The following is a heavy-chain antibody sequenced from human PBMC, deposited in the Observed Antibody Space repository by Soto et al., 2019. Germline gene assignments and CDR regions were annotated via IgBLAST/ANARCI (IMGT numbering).Heavy chain of an antibody. CDR1: GFTFSSYA. CDR3: AREQLVRGEDWFDP. V-gene: IGHV3-30-3*01. CDR2: ISYDGSNK. D-gene: IGHD6-13*01. Sequence: GGSLRLSCAASGFTFSSYAMHWVRQAPGKGLEWVAVISYDGSNKYYADSVKGRFTISRDNSKNTLYLQMNSLRAEDTAVYYCAREQLVRGEDWFDPWGQGTLVTVSS. J-gene: IGHJ5*02.